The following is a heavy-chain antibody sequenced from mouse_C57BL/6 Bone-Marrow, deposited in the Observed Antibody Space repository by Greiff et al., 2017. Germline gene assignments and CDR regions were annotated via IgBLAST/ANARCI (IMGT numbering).Heavy chain of an antibody. V-gene: IGHV5-9*01. CDR1: GFTFSSCT. CDR3: ARRSYYSNYEAY. Sequence: EVMLVESGGGLVKPGGSLKLSCAASGFTFSSCTMSWVRQTPEKRLEWVATISGGGGNTYYPDSVKGRFTIPRDNAKNTLYLQMSSLRSEDTALYYCARRSYYSNYEAYWGQGTLVTVSA. CDR2: ISGGGGNT. J-gene: IGHJ3*01. D-gene: IGHD2-5*01.